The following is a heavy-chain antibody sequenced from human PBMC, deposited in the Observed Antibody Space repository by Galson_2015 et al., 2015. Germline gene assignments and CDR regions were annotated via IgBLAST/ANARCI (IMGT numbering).Heavy chain of an antibody. J-gene: IGHJ4*02. CDR1: GFTFSSYW. V-gene: IGHV3-7*01. CDR2: IKQDGSLT. D-gene: IGHD3-16*01. CDR3: VRAVGGPEGY. Sequence: SLRLSCAASGFTFSSYWMHWVRQAPGKGLEWVANIKQDGSLTYYIDSVKGRFTISRDNAKNSLYLQMNSLRADDTAVYYCVRAVGGPEGYWGQGTLVTVSS.